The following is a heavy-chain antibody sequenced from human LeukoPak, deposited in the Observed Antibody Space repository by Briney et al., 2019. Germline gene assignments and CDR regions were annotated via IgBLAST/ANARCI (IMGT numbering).Heavy chain of an antibody. D-gene: IGHD3-22*01. CDR1: GFTLSNYA. Sequence: GGSLRLSCAASGFTLSNYAMSWVRQAPGKGLEWVSAISGSGGSTYYADSVKGRFTISRDNSKNTLYLQMNSLRAEDTAVYYCASRWNYYDSSGYYSDAFDIWGQGTMVTVSS. V-gene: IGHV3-23*01. CDR3: ASRWNYYDSSGYYSDAFDI. J-gene: IGHJ3*02. CDR2: ISGSGGST.